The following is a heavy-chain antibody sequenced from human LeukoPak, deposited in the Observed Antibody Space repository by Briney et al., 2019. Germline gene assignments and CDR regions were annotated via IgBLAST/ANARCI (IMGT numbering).Heavy chain of an antibody. CDR1: GFTFDDYG. J-gene: IGHJ3*02. CDR3: ARAHLRASAFDI. V-gene: IGHV3-20*04. Sequence: GGSLRLSCAAPGFTFDDYGMSWVRQAPGKGLEWVSGINWNGGSTGYADSVKGRFTISRDNAKNSLYLQMNSLRAEDTALYYCARAHLRASAFDIWGQGTMVTVSS. CDR2: INWNGGST. D-gene: IGHD4-17*01.